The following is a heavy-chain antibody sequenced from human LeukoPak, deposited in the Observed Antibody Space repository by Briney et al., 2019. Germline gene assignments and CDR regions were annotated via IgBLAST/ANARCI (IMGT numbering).Heavy chain of an antibody. V-gene: IGHV4-30-4*07. J-gene: IGHJ4*02. Sequence: SSETLSLTCAVSGVSISSGVYFWSWIRQPPGQGLEWIGYIHSSGSTYYNTSLKSRVTISVDTSKNQFSLKLSSVTAADTAVYYCASGLRYFDLYYWGQGTLVTVSS. D-gene: IGHD3-9*01. CDR3: ASGLRYFDLYY. CDR2: IHSSGST. CDR1: GVSISSGVYF.